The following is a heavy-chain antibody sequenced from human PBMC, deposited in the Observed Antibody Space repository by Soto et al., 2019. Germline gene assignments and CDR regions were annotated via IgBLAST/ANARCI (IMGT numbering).Heavy chain of an antibody. CDR2: ISSSSSTI. V-gene: IGHV3-48*02. Sequence: GGSLRLSCAASGFTFSSYSMNWVRQAPGKGLEWVSYISSSSSTIYYADSVKGRFTISRDNAKNSLYLQMNSLRDEDTAVYYCARGGSPLYYYYGMDVWGQGTTVTVSS. CDR1: GFTFSSYS. J-gene: IGHJ6*02. CDR3: ARGGSPLYYYYGMDV. D-gene: IGHD3-16*01.